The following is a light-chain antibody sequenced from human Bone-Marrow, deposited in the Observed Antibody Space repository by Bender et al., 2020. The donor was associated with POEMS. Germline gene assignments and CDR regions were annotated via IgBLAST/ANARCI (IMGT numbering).Light chain of an antibody. CDR1: GSGVGTYNL. Sequence: QSDLTQPASVSGSPGQSITISCTGIGSGVGTYNLVSWYQHHPGKTPKLIIYEGIKRPSGISDRFSGSKSGSLTISGLQTEDEADYYCCSFAGRGSVGVFGGGTKLTVL. J-gene: IGLJ3*02. CDR3: CSFAGRGSVGV. V-gene: IGLV2-23*01. CDR2: EGI.